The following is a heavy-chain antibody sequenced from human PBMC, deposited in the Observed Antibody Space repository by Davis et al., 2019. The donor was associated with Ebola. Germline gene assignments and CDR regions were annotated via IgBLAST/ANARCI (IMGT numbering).Heavy chain of an antibody. CDR3: ARVTFGAVAGIFDY. V-gene: IGHV3-30-3*01. CDR1: GFTFSSYA. Sequence: GESLKISCAASGFTFSSYAMHWVRQAPGKGLEWVAVISYDGSNKYYADSVKGRFTISRDNSKNTLYLQMNSLRAEDTAVYYCARVTFGAVAGIFDYWGQGTLVTVSS. CDR2: ISYDGSNK. D-gene: IGHD6-19*01. J-gene: IGHJ4*02.